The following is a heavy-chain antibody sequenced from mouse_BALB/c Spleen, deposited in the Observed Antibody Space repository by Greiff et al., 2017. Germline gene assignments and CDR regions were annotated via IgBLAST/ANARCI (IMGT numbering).Heavy chain of an antibody. Sequence: QVQLKESGPGLVAPSQSLSITCTVSGFSLTSYGVHWVRQPPGKGLEWLGVIWAGGSTNYNSAHMSRLSISKDNSNSQVFLNMNSLQTDDTAIYYGAKVSGDYYAMDYWGQGTSVTVSS. D-gene: IGHD4-1*01. CDR1: GFSLTSYG. CDR2: IWAGGST. V-gene: IGHV2-9*02. J-gene: IGHJ4*01. CDR3: AKVSGDYYAMDY.